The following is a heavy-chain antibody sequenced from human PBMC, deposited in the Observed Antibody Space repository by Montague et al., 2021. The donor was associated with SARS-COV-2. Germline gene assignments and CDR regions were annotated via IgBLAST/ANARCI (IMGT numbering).Heavy chain of an antibody. CDR3: ATYYDILTGYYIDAFDI. V-gene: IGHV4-39*01. CDR1: GDSISSSSYY. Sequence: SETLSLTCTVSGDSISSSSYYWGWIRQPPGKGLEWIGSIYYSGSTYYNPSLKSRVTISVDTSKNQFSLKLSPVTAADTAVYYCATYYDILTGYYIDAFDIWGQGTMVTVSS. CDR2: IYYSGST. D-gene: IGHD3-9*01. J-gene: IGHJ3*02.